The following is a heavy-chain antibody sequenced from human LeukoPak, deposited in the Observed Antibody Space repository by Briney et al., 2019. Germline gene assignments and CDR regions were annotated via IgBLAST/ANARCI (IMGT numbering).Heavy chain of an antibody. Sequence: ASVKVSCKASGYTFTSYDINWVRPATGQGLEWMGWMNPNSGNTGYAQKFQGRVTMTRNTSISTAYMELSSLRSEDTAMYYCARGKSTVTTRHYYYYYGMDVWGQGTTVTVSS. CDR1: GYTFTSYD. CDR3: ARGKSTVTTRHYYYYYGMDV. V-gene: IGHV1-8*01. J-gene: IGHJ6*02. D-gene: IGHD4-17*01. CDR2: MNPNSGNT.